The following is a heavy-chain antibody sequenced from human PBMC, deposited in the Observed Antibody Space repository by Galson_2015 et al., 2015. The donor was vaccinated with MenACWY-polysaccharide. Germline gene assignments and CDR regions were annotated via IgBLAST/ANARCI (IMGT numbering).Heavy chain of an antibody. CDR1: GFTFSDYY. V-gene: IGHV3-11*06. CDR3: AREIRRWLQFPDY. D-gene: IGHD5-24*01. J-gene: IGHJ4*02. Sequence: SLRLSCAASGFTFSDYYMSWIRQAPGKGLEWVSSISSSSSYIYYADSVKGRFTISRDNTKNSLYLQMNSLRAEDTAVYYCAREIRRWLQFPDYWGQGTLVTVSS. CDR2: ISSSSSYI.